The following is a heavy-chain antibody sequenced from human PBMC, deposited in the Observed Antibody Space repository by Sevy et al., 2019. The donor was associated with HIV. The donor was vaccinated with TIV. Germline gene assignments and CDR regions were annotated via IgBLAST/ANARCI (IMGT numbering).Heavy chain of an antibody. V-gene: IGHV3-53*01. CDR2: IYSGGST. Sequence: GESLKISCAASGFTVSSNYMSWVRQAPGKGLEWVSVIYSGGSTYYADSVKGRFTISRDNSKNTLYLQMNSLRAEDTAVYYCARGGYYDSSGSTDWGQGTLVTVSS. D-gene: IGHD3-22*01. J-gene: IGHJ4*02. CDR3: ARGGYYDSSGSTD. CDR1: GFTVSSNY.